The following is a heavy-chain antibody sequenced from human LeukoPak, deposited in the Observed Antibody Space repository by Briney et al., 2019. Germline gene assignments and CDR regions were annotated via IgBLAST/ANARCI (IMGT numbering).Heavy chain of an antibody. D-gene: IGHD6-25*01. Sequence: GGSLRLSCAASGFTFTNYWMNWVRQAPGKGLEWVASISSSSSFMYYADSAKGRFTISRDNAKNSLYLQMNSLRAEDTAVYYCARAFSGRRMNGMDVWGQGTTVTVSS. J-gene: IGHJ6*02. V-gene: IGHV3-21*01. CDR3: ARAFSGRRMNGMDV. CDR2: ISSSSSFM. CDR1: GFTFTNYW.